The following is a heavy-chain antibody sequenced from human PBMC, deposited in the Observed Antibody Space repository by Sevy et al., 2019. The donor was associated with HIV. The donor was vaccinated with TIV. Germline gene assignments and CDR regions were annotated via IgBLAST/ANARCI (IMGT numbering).Heavy chain of an antibody. D-gene: IGHD1-26*01. Sequence: GSLRLSCAVSGFTFSSYWMSWVRQAPGKGLEWVANIKQDGSEKYYVDSVKGRFTISRDNGKKSLYLQMNSLRAEDTAVYYCARDSDSTRYYYMDVWGKGTTVTVSS. CDR3: ARDSDSTRYYYMDV. CDR2: IKQDGSEK. CDR1: GFTFSSYW. J-gene: IGHJ6*03. V-gene: IGHV3-7*01.